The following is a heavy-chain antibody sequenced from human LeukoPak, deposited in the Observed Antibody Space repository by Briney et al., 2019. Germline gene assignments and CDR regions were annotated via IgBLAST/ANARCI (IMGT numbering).Heavy chain of an antibody. CDR2: IYYSGST. Sequence: MPSETLSLTCTVSGYSISSGYYWGWIRQPPGKGLEWIGYIYYSGSTNYNPSLKSRVTISVDTSKNQFSLRLSSVTAADTAVYYCARVTGYMIEDYFDYWGQGTLVTVSS. V-gene: IGHV4-61*01. CDR3: ARVTGYMIEDYFDY. J-gene: IGHJ4*02. CDR1: GYSISSGYY. D-gene: IGHD3-22*01.